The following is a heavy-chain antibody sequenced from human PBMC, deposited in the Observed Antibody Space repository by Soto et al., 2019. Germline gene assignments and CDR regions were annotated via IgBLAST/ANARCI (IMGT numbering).Heavy chain of an antibody. CDR1: GFTFSSYD. Sequence: GGSLRLSCAVSGFTFSSYDMNWVRQAPGKGLEWVSGISASGGSTHYADSVKGRFTISRDNSKNTLYLQMNSLRAEDTAVYYCTKEPTATVNCDYWGQGTLVTVSS. J-gene: IGHJ4*02. D-gene: IGHD4-17*01. CDR3: TKEPTATVNCDY. CDR2: ISASGGST. V-gene: IGHV3-23*01.